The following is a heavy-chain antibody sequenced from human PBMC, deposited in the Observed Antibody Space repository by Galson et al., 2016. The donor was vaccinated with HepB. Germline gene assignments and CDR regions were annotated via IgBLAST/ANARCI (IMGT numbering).Heavy chain of an antibody. Sequence: SLRLSCAASGFTFSSYSMNWVRQAPGKGLEWVSSISRSTSYINYADSVKGRFTISRDNAKNSLYLQMNSLRAEDTAVYYCARPRSLYSSGYFDLWGRGTLVTVSS. CDR3: ARPRSLYSSGYFDL. J-gene: IGHJ2*01. CDR2: ISRSTSYI. D-gene: IGHD6-25*01. V-gene: IGHV3-21*06. CDR1: GFTFSSYS.